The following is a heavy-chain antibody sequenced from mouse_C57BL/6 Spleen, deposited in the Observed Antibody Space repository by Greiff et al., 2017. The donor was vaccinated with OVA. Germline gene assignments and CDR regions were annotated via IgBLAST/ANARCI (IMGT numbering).Heavy chain of an antibody. V-gene: IGHV1-69*01. CDR1: GYTFTSYW. CDR2: IDPSDSYT. Sequence: VQLQQSGAELVMPGASVKLSCKASGYTFTSYWMHWVKQRPGQGLEWIGEIDPSDSYTNYNQKFKGKSTLTVDKSSSTAYMQLSSLTSEDSAVYYCARGSPYYYAMDYWGQGTSVTVSS. J-gene: IGHJ4*01. D-gene: IGHD1-1*01. CDR3: ARGSPYYYAMDY.